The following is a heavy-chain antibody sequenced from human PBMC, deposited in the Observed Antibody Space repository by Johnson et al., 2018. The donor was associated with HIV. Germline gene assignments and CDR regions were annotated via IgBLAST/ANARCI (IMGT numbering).Heavy chain of an antibody. CDR2: VKSKTDGGTT. CDR3: TTGLYWNDAFDI. V-gene: IGHV3-15*01. D-gene: IGHD1-1*01. J-gene: IGHJ3*02. Sequence: VQLVESGGGLVKPGGSLRLSCAASGFTFSDAWMNWVRQAPGKGLEWVGRVKSKTDGGTTDYAAPVQDRFTISRDGSKNTLYLQMNSLKTEDTAVYYCTTGLYWNDAFDIWGQGTMVTVSS. CDR1: GFTFSDAW.